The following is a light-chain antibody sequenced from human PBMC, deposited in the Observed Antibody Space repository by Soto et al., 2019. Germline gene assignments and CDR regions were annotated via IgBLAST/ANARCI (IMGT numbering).Light chain of an antibody. J-gene: IGKJ3*01. Sequence: DLQMTQSPSSLSASVGDRVTITCQASQDISNYLNWYQQKPGKATKLLIYDASNLETGVPSRFSGSGSGTDFTFTISSLQPEDIATYYCQQYDNLPITFGPGTKVDIK. CDR1: QDISNY. V-gene: IGKV1-33*01. CDR3: QQYDNLPIT. CDR2: DAS.